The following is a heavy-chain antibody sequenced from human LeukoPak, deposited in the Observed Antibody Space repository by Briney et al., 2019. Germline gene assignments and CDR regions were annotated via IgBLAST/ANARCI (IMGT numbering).Heavy chain of an antibody. D-gene: IGHD3-16*01. Sequence: ASVKVSCKASGYTFTSYGINWVRQAPGQGLEWMGWISTYNGNTNYAQKLQGRVTMTTDTSTSTAYMELRSLRSDDTAVYYCARESNAYVWGSSPTFDYWGQGTLVTVSS. V-gene: IGHV1-18*01. CDR3: ARESNAYVWGSSPTFDY. J-gene: IGHJ4*02. CDR2: ISTYNGNT. CDR1: GYTFTSYG.